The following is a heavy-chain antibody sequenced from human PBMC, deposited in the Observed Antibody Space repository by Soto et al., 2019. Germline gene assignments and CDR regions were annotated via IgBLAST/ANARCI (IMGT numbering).Heavy chain of an antibody. Sequence: GGSLRLSCAASGFTVSSNYMSWVRQAPGKGLEWVSVIYSGGSTYYADSVKGRFTISRDNSKNTLYLQMNSLRAEDTAVYYCARDQLYCSGGSCYYYGMDVWGQGTTVTVSS. CDR1: GFTVSSNY. CDR2: IYSGGST. D-gene: IGHD2-15*01. V-gene: IGHV3-53*01. CDR3: ARDQLYCSGGSCYYYGMDV. J-gene: IGHJ6*02.